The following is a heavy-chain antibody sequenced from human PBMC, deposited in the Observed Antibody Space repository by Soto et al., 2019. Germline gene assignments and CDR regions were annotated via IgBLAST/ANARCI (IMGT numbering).Heavy chain of an antibody. J-gene: IGHJ3*02. D-gene: IGHD3-22*01. Sequence: QITLKESGPTLVKPTQTLTLTCTFSGFSLSTSGVGVGWIRQPPGKALEWLALIYWDDDKRYSPSLNSRLTITKDTSKNQVVLTMTNMDPVDTATYYCAHRGSITMTYDAFDIWDQGTMVTVSS. CDR2: IYWDDDK. V-gene: IGHV2-5*02. CDR1: GFSLSTSGVG. CDR3: AHRGSITMTYDAFDI.